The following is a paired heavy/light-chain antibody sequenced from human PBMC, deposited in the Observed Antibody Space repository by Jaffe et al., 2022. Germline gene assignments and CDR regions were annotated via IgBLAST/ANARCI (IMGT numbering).Heavy chain of an antibody. J-gene: IGHJ4*02. D-gene: IGHD3-16*01. Sequence: EVQVLESGGGLVRPGGSLRLSCAASGFTFDTYAMTWVRQTPGKGLEWVSAISGSGATTYYAESVKGRFTISRDNSKNTLSLQMDSLRVEDTATYYCVKTAQGWGGGDYYDYWGQGTLVTVSS. V-gene: IGHV3-23*01. CDR3: VKTAQGWGGGDYYDY. CDR1: GFTFDTYA. CDR2: ISGSGATT.
Light chain of an antibody. CDR3: QQYYTTPPT. V-gene: IGKV4-1*01. J-gene: IGKJ4*01. Sequence: DIVMTQSPDSLPVSLGERATINCKSSQSVLYNSNNKNYITWYQQKAGQPPKLIIYWASTRASGVPDRFSGSGSGTDFTLTISSLQAEDVAVYYCQQYYTTPPTFGGGTKVEIK. CDR2: WAS. CDR1: QSVLYNSNNKNY.